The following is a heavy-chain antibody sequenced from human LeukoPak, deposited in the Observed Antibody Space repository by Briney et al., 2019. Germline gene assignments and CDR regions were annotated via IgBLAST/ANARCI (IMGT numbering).Heavy chain of an antibody. D-gene: IGHD3-10*01. J-gene: IGHJ6*03. V-gene: IGHV4-39*01. CDR2: MYYSGSI. Sequence: SNYWIHWVRQPPGKGLEWIGNMYYSGSIYYNPSLKSRVTISVDTSKNQFSLKLSSVTAADTAVYYCARLKGITMVRGGYYYYMDVWGKGTTVTISS. CDR3: ARLKGITMVRGGYYYYMDV. CDR1: SNY.